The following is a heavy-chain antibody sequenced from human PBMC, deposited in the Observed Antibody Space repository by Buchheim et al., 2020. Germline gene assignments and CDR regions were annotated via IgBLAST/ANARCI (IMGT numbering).Heavy chain of an antibody. D-gene: IGHD2-15*01. CDR1: GGSISSGNYY. J-gene: IGHJ4*02. Sequence: QLQLQESGPGLVKPSETLSLTCIVSGGSISSGNYYGGWIRQPPGKGLEWIGNIHYGGSTYYNPSLKSRVTISIDTPKNQFSLRLSSVTAADTAVYYCARRRGGSSNIDFWGQGTL. V-gene: IGHV4-39*01. CDR2: IHYGGST. CDR3: ARRRGGSSNIDF.